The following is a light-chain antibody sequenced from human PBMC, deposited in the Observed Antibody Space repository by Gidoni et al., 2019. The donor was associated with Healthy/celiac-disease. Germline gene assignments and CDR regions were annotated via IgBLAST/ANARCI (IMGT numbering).Light chain of an antibody. CDR2: GAS. CDR3: QQYGSSPPDT. J-gene: IGKJ2*01. CDR1: QSVSSSY. Sequence: EIVLTQSPGTLSLSPGERATLSCRDSQSVSSSYLAWYQQKPGQAPRLLIYGASSRATGIPDRFSGSGSGTDFTLTISRLDPEDFAVYYCQQYGSSPPDTFXXXTKLEIK. V-gene: IGKV3-20*01.